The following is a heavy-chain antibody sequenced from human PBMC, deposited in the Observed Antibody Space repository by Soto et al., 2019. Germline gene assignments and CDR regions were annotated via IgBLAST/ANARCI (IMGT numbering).Heavy chain of an antibody. J-gene: IGHJ4*02. Sequence: PGGSLRLSCAASGFTFSNAWMSWVRQAPGKGLEWVGRIKSKTDGGTTDYAAPVKGRFTISRDDSKNTLYLQMNSLKTEDTAVYYCTTEGLDYYDSSGYIYYFDYWGQGTLVTVSS. CDR1: GFTFSNAW. CDR3: TTEGLDYYDSSGYIYYFDY. V-gene: IGHV3-15*01. CDR2: IKSKTDGGTT. D-gene: IGHD3-22*01.